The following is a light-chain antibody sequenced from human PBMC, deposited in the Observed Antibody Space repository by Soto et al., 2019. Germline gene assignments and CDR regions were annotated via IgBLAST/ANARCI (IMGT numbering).Light chain of an antibody. J-gene: IGKJ2*01. CDR1: QSVSSY. V-gene: IGKV1-39*01. CDR2: AAF. CDR3: QQSYSTPYT. Sequence: DIQMTQSPSSLSASVGDIVTITCRASQSVSSYLNWYQQKPGKAPKLLIYAAFSLQSGVPSRFSGSGSGTDFTLTISSLQPEDFATYYCQQSYSTPYTFGQGTKLEIK.